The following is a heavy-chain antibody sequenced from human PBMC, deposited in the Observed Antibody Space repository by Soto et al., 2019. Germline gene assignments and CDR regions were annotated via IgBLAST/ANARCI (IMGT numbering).Heavy chain of an antibody. CDR3: ARRXGXXIDY. CDR2: IYYSGNT. V-gene: IGHV4-39*01. CDR1: DGSISNSSYC. Sequence: SETLSLSSTVSDGSISNSSYCCGWIRQPPGKGLEWIGSIYYSGNTYYTPSLKSRVTISVDTSKNQFSLKLSSVTAADTAVYXCARRXGXXIDYXGQGTLVTVSS. J-gene: IGHJ4*02.